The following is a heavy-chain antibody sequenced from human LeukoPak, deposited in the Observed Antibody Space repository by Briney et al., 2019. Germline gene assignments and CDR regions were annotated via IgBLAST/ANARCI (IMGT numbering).Heavy chain of an antibody. CDR2: IIPIFGTA. J-gene: IGHJ4*02. CDR1: GGTFSSYA. D-gene: IGHD5-18*01. Sequence: SVKVSCKASGGTFSSYAISWVRQAPGQGLEWMGGIIPIFGTANYAQKFQGRVAITADESTSTTYMELSSLRSEDTAVYYCATGLIQLWPLFDYWGQGTLVTVSS. V-gene: IGHV1-69*13. CDR3: ATGLIQLWPLFDY.